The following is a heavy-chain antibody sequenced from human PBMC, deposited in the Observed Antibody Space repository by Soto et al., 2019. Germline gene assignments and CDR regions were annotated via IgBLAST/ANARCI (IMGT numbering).Heavy chain of an antibody. D-gene: IGHD2-15*01. V-gene: IGHV3-23*01. Sequence: PGGSLRLSCAASGFTFSSHAMSWVRQAPGKGLEWVSAISGSGSTTYYADSVKGRFTISRDNAKNTLYLQMNSLRAEDTAVYYCASSSQNWFDPWGQGTLVTVSS. J-gene: IGHJ5*02. CDR3: ASSSQNWFDP. CDR2: ISGSGSTT. CDR1: GFTFSSHA.